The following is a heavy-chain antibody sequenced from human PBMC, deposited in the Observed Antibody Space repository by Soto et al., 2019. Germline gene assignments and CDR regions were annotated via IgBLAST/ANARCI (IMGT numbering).Heavy chain of an antibody. Sequence: QVQLQQWGAGLLKPSETLSLTCAVYGGSFSVYYWSWIRQPPGKGLEWIGEINHGGSTTYNPSLKSRVTISGDTSKNQFSLKLSSVTAADTAVYYCARAPGLYDYWGQGTLVTVSS. J-gene: IGHJ4*02. D-gene: IGHD2-2*02. V-gene: IGHV4-34*01. CDR3: ARAPGLYDY. CDR1: GGSFSVYY. CDR2: INHGGST.